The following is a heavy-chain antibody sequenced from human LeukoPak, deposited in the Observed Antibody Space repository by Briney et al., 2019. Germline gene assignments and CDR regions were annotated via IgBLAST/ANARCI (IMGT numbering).Heavy chain of an antibody. J-gene: IGHJ4*02. CDR2: ISDVGTRT. Sequence: GGSLRLSCAGSGFTFSNYWVHWVRQAPGKGLMWVARISDVGTRTDYADSVRGRFTITRDNAMNTIDLQINSLTAEDTAVYYCVRSMSGRNDFWGQGTVVSVAS. CDR1: GFTFSNYW. V-gene: IGHV3-74*01. CDR3: VRSMSGRNDF. D-gene: IGHD3-3*01.